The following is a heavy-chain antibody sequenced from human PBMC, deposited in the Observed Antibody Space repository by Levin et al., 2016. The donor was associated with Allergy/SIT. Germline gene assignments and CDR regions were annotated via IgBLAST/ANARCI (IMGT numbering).Heavy chain of an antibody. CDR2: IYIDGSG. D-gene: IGHD1-26*01. CDR3: ARDGGSGRYGGALDV. Sequence: WIRQPPGKGLEYISVIYIDGSGYYAESVKGRFTISRDNSKNTVYLQMNSLRVDDTAVYYCARDGGSGRYGGALDVWGQGTMVTVSS. V-gene: IGHV3-53*01. J-gene: IGHJ3*01.